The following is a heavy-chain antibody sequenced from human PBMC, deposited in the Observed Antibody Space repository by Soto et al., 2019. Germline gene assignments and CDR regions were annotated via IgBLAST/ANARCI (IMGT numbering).Heavy chain of an antibody. D-gene: IGHD2-15*01. J-gene: IGHJ5*02. V-gene: IGHV1-8*01. CDR2: MNPNSGET. Sequence: QEQLVKSGAEVKKPGASVKVSCKTSGYTFNDYDINWVRQATGQGLEWIGWMNPNSGETGYAQKFQGRVTMTRSASLSTAYLELSSLRSEDTAVYYCARVAVAARPRWYNWFDPWGQGTLVTVSS. CDR1: GYTFNDYD. CDR3: ARVAVAARPRWYNWFDP.